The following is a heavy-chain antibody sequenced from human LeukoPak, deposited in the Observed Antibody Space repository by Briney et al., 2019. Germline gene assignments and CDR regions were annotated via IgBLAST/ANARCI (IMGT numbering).Heavy chain of an antibody. V-gene: IGHV3-23*01. J-gene: IGHJ6*02. CDR3: AKGDVMYNYGIEV. CDR2: ISGNGGST. CDR1: GFTFSYYA. D-gene: IGHD2-21*01. Sequence: PGGSLRLSCAASGFTFSYYAMRWVRQAPGKGLEWVSAISGNGGSTYYADSLKARFTTSKDNSKTSLYLKRNSLRAKDPAVYYFAKGDVMYNYGIEVSGERDT.